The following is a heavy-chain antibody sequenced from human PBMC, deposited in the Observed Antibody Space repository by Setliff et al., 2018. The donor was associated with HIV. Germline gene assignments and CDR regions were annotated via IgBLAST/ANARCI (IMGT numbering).Heavy chain of an antibody. CDR1: GYNFVDYS. D-gene: IGHD2-2*01. Sequence: PGESLKISCQGSGYNFVDYSIAWVRQVPGKGLECQGIIYPVDSEARYSPSFQGQVTISADKSINTAYLQWTTLKASDSAMYYCARPXXNDYAGSGFDNWGQGTLVTVS. J-gene: IGHJ4*02. CDR2: IYPVDSEA. CDR3: ARPXXNDYAGSGFDN. V-gene: IGHV5-51*01.